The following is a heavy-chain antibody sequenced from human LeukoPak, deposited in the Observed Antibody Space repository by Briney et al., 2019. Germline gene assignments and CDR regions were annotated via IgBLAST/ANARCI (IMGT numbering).Heavy chain of an antibody. D-gene: IGHD3-3*01. CDR3: AGIPVFGVVLHQEPV. CDR2: FIPVLGTA. J-gene: IGHJ6*04. CDR1: GDTFSDYA. Sequence: SVKVSCKASGDTFSDYALNWVRQAPGQGLEWMGVFIPVLGTANSTQNFQDRVTITADISTNTVYMELSSLRSEDTAVYFCAGIPVFGVVLHQEPVWGKGTTVTVSS. V-gene: IGHV1-69*10.